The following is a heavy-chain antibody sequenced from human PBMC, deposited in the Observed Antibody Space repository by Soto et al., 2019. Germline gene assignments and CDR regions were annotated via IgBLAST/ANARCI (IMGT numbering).Heavy chain of an antibody. V-gene: IGHV5-51*01. CDR3: ARLPRDCNKTSCYYADH. J-gene: IGHJ4*02. CDR2: MYPGDSDT. CDR1: GYDFNTNW. Sequence: GESLKISCRGSGYDFNTNWFGWVRQLPGRGLEWVGIMYPGDSDTRYNPSLQGHVTLSVDVTVSTAFLQWSRLETSDTGMYFCARLPRDCNKTSCYYADHWGQGTQVTVSS. D-gene: IGHD3-3*01.